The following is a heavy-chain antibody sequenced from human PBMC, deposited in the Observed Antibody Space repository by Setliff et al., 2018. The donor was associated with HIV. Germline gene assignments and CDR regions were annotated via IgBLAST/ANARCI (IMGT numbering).Heavy chain of an antibody. CDR2: IIPVFGTA. CDR3: ARDPGVLRYFDWLLSHFDY. D-gene: IGHD3-9*01. J-gene: IGHJ4*02. Sequence: SVKVSCKASGGTFSSYAISWVRQAPGQGLEWMGRIIPVFGTANYAQKFQGRVTIIADKSTSTAYMELSSLRSEDTAVYYCARDPGVLRYFDWLLSHFDYWGQGTLVTVSS. V-gene: IGHV1-69*06. CDR1: GGTFSSYA.